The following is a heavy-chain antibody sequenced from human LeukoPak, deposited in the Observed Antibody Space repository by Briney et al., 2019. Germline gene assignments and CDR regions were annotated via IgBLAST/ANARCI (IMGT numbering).Heavy chain of an antibody. J-gene: IGHJ4*02. CDR1: GFTFTNAY. D-gene: IGHD1-7*01. CDR2: DKSKVRGGTI. Sequence: GGSLRLSCAASGFTFTNAYMNWVRQAPGKGLEWVGRDKSKVRGGTIDYAAPVQGRFSISKDDSKDTLYLHMNSLKTEDTAVYYCAAGTGTSDFDHWGQGTLVTVSS. V-gene: IGHV3-15*01. CDR3: AAGTGTSDFDH.